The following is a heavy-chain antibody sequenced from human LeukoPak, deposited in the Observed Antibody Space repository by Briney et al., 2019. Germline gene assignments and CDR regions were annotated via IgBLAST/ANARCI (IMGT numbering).Heavy chain of an antibody. Sequence: PGGSLRLSCAASGFTVSSNYMSWVRQAPGKGLEWVSVIYSGGSTYYADSVKGRFTISRDNSKNTLYLQMNSLRAEDTAVYYCARDTMVRGVIVWGQGTLVTVSS. V-gene: IGHV3-53*01. CDR3: ARDTMVRGVIV. D-gene: IGHD3-10*01. J-gene: IGHJ4*02. CDR1: GFTVSSNY. CDR2: IYSGGST.